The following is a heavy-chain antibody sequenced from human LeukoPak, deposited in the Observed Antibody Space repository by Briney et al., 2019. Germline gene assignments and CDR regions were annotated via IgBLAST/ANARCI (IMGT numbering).Heavy chain of an antibody. CDR3: ARVKGRLSWFDP. Sequence: SESLSLTFTIPVYSISSGYYWAWIRQPPGKGLGWIGSIYHSGTTYYNPSLKSRVTISVDTSKNQCSLKLSSVTAADTAVYYRARVKGRLSWFDPWGQGTLFTVSS. V-gene: IGHV4-38-2*02. J-gene: IGHJ5*02. CDR1: VYSISSGYY. CDR2: IYHSGTT.